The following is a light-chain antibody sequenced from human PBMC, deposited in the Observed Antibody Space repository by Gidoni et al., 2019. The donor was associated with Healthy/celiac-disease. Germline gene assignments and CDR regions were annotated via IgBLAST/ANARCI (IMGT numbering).Light chain of an antibody. CDR2: AAP. V-gene: IGKV1-39*01. J-gene: IGKJ1*01. Sequence: DIQMTQSPSSLSASVGDRVTITCRASQSISSYLNWYQQKPGKAPKLLIYAAPSLQSGVPSRFSGSGSGTDFTLTISSLQPEDFATYYCQQSYNTPPWTFGQGTKVEIK. CDR1: QSISSY. CDR3: QQSYNTPPWT.